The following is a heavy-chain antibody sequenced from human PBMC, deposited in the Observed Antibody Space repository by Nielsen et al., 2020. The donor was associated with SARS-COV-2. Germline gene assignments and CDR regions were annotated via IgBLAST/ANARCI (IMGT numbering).Heavy chain of an antibody. CDR2: IYYSGST. CDR1: GGSISSSSYY. Sequence: GSLRLSCTVSGGSISSSSYYWGWIRQPPGKGLEWIGSIYYSGSTYYNPSLKSRVTISVDTSKNQFSLKLSSVTAADTAVYYCARQWDIVATIDYWGQGTLVTVSS. D-gene: IGHD5-12*01. CDR3: ARQWDIVATIDY. J-gene: IGHJ4*02. V-gene: IGHV4-39*01.